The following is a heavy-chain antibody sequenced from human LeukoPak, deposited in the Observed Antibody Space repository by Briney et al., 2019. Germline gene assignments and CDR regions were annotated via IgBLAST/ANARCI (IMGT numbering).Heavy chain of an antibody. V-gene: IGHV7-4-1*02. CDR3: ARAASLDY. CDR2: INTNTGKP. D-gene: IGHD2-2*01. Sequence: ASVKVSCKASGYGFTNYAMNWVRQAPGQGLEWMGWINTNTGKPTYAQGFTGRFVFSLDSSVSTAYLQINSLNAEGTAVYYCARAASLDYWGQGTLVTVSS. J-gene: IGHJ4*02. CDR1: GYGFTNYA.